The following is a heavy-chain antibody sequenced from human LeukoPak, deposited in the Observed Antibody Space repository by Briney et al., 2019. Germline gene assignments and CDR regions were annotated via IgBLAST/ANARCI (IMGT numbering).Heavy chain of an antibody. J-gene: IGHJ4*02. Sequence: GESLKISCKASVFSFTNYWIAWVRQMPGEGLEWMGSIYPGDSDTRYSPSFQGQVTISADKSITTAYLQWSSLKASDTAMYYCARHTSLSSPLDCWGQGTLVTVSS. CDR1: VFSFTNYW. CDR2: IYPGDSDT. D-gene: IGHD6-6*01. CDR3: ARHTSLSSPLDC. V-gene: IGHV5-51*01.